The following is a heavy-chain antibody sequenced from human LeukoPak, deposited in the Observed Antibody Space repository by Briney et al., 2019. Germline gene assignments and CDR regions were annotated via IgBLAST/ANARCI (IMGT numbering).Heavy chain of an antibody. CDR1: GGTFSSYA. V-gene: IGHV1-69*06. J-gene: IGHJ5*02. Sequence: SVKVSCKASGGTFSSYAISWVRQAPGQGLEWMGGIIPIFGTANYAQKFQGRVTITADKSTSTAYMELSSLRSEDTAVYYCARAGVGYCSGGSCYPTASNWFDPWGQGTLVTVSS. CDR3: ARAGVGYCSGGSCYPTASNWFDP. D-gene: IGHD2-15*01. CDR2: IIPIFGTA.